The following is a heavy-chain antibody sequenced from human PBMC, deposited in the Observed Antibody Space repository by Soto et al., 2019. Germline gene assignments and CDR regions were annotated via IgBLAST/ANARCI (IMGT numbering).Heavy chain of an antibody. J-gene: IGHJ3*01. Sequence: QGLEWMGGIIPIFGTANYAQKFQGRVTITADESTSTAYMELSSLRSEDTAVYYCALRMVARDGALDFWGQRTMVP. D-gene: IGHD2-15*01. V-gene: IGHV1-69*01. CDR2: IIPIFGTA. CDR3: ALRMVARDGALDF.